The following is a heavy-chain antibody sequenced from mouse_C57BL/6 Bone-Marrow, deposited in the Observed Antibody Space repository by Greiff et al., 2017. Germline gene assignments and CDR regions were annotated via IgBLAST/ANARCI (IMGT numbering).Heavy chain of an antibody. J-gene: IGHJ4*01. CDR3: ARELGQSLYYAMDY. Sequence: EVMLVESGGGLVKPGGSLKLSCAASGFTFSDYGMHWVRQAPEKGLEWVAYISSGSSTIYYADTVKGRFTISRDNAKNTLFLQMTSLRSEDTAMYYCARELGQSLYYAMDYWGQGTSVTVSS. CDR1: GFTFSDYG. CDR2: ISSGSSTI. V-gene: IGHV5-17*01. D-gene: IGHD4-1*01.